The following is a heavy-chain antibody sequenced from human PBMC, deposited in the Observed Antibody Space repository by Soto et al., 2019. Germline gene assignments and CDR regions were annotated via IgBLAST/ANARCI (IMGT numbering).Heavy chain of an antibody. D-gene: IGHD3-16*01. CDR3: ISSSAYPYNYFDY. CDR1: GDSISSSIYY. V-gene: IGHV4-39*01. Sequence: ETLSLTCTVSGDSISSSIYYWGWVRQPPGGGLEWIGSISYSGSTYYNPSLKSRVTISVDTSKNQFSLKLSSVTAADTAVYYCISSSAYPYNYFDYWGQGTLVTVSS. CDR2: ISYSGST. J-gene: IGHJ4*02.